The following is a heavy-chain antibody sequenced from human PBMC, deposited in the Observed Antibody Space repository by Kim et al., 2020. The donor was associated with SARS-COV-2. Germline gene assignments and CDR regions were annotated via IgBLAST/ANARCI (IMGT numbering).Heavy chain of an antibody. CDR1: GFTFSDYY. V-gene: IGHV3-11*05. CDR2: ISSSSSYT. J-gene: IGHJ4*02. CDR3: ARGEGYCSGGSCYLREPFDY. D-gene: IGHD2-15*01. Sequence: GGSLRLSCAASGFTFSDYYMSWIRQAPGKGLEWVSYISSSSSYTNYADSVKGRFTISRDNAKNSLYLQMNSLRAEDTAVYYCARGEGYCSGGSCYLREPFDYWGQGTLVTVSS.